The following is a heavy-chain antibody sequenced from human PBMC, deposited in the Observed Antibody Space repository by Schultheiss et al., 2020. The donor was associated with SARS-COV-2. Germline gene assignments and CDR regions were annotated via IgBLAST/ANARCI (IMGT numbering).Heavy chain of an antibody. J-gene: IGHJ3*02. Sequence: GGSLRLSCAASGFTFSSYGMHWVRQAPGKGLEWVAVISYDGSNKYYADSVKGRFTISRDNSKNTLYLQMNSLRAEDTAVYYCAKVANQLLYLDDAFDIWGQGTMVTVSS. CDR1: GFTFSSYG. CDR3: AKVANQLLYLDDAFDI. V-gene: IGHV3-30*12. CDR2: ISYDGSNK. D-gene: IGHD2-2*02.